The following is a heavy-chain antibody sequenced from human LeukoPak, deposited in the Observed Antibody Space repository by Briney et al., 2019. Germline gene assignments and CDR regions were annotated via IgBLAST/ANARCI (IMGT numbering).Heavy chain of an antibody. J-gene: IGHJ4*02. CDR3: ARVENIQLWLQADY. Sequence: SETLSLTCTVSGGSISSYYWSWIRQPPGKGLECIGYIYYSGSTNYNPSLKSRVTISVDTSKNQFSLKLSSVTAADTAVYYCARVENIQLWLQADYWGQGTLVTVSS. CDR2: IYYSGST. V-gene: IGHV4-59*01. D-gene: IGHD5-18*01. CDR1: GGSISSYY.